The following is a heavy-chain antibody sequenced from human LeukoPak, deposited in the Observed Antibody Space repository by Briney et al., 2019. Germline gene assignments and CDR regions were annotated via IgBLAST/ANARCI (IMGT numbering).Heavy chain of an antibody. J-gene: IGHJ4*02. Sequence: GGSLRLSCAASGFTFSSCEMNWVRQAPGKGLEWVSYISGSGTTIYYADSVKGRFTISRDNAKSSLFLQMNSLSDEDTAVYYCARESGSGHGFFDYWGQGTLVTVSS. V-gene: IGHV3-48*03. D-gene: IGHD6-25*01. CDR2: ISGSGTTI. CDR3: ARESGSGHGFFDY. CDR1: GFTFSSCE.